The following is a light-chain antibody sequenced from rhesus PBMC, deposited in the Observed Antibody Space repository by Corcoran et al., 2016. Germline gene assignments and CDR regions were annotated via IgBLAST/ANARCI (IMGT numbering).Light chain of an antibody. V-gene: IGLV2-13*03. J-gene: IGLJ1*01. Sequence: QAAPTQSPSVSGSPGQSVTISCTGTSSAIGAYDRVSWYQQHPGKAPRLMIYEVTKRPSGVSDRFSGSKAGNAASLTISGLQPEDDADYYCGSHTSSMTCIFGPGTRLTVL. CDR2: EVT. CDR3: GSHTSSMTCI. CDR1: SSAIGAYDR.